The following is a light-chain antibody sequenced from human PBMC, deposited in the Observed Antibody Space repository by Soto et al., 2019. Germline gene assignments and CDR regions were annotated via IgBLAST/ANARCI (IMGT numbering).Light chain of an antibody. J-gene: IGLJ1*01. CDR2: DVT. V-gene: IGLV2-14*03. CDR1: SSDVGGYNY. CDR3: ISFTSRHIYV. Sequence: QSALTQPASVSGSPGQSITISCTGTSSDVGGYNYVSWYQQHPGRAPKLIIYDVTNRSSGISNRFSGSKSGNTASLTISGLQTEDEADYYCISFTSRHIYVFGTGTKLTVL.